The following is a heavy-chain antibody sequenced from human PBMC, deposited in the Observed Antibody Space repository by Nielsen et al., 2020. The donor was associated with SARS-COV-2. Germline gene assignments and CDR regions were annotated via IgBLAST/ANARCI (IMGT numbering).Heavy chain of an antibody. V-gene: IGHV1-46*01. CDR3: ARDYYDSSDYYTITGVDYFDY. CDR2: INPSGGST. D-gene: IGHD3-22*01. J-gene: IGHJ4*02. Sequence: WVRQAPGQGLEWMGIINPSGGSTNYAQKFQGRVIMTRDTSTSTVYMNLSSLRFEDTAVYYCARDYYDSSDYYTITGVDYFDYWGQGTLVTVSS.